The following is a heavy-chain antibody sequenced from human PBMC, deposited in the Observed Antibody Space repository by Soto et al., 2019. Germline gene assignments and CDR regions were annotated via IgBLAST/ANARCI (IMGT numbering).Heavy chain of an antibody. CDR3: ARDHDPAEMVRGVIDY. Sequence: GGSLRLSCAASGFTFSSYAMHWVRQAPGKGLEWVAVISYDGSNKYYADSVKGRFTISRDNSKNTLYLQMNSLRAEDTAVYYCARDHDPAEMVRGVIDYWGQGTLVTVSS. V-gene: IGHV3-30*04. D-gene: IGHD3-10*01. J-gene: IGHJ4*02. CDR2: ISYDGSNK. CDR1: GFTFSSYA.